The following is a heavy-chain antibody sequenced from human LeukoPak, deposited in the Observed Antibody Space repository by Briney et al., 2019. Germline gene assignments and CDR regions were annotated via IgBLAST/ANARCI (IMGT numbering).Heavy chain of an antibody. CDR1: GGSISSYY. V-gene: IGHV4-59*01. CDR3: ARGGVVVPAARGDNWFDP. J-gene: IGHJ5*02. CDR2: IYYSGST. Sequence: SETLSLTCTVSGGSISSYYWSWIRQPPGKGLECIGYIYYSGSTNYNPSLKSRVTISVDTSKNQFSLKPSSVTAADTAVYYCARGGVVVPAARGDNWFDPWGQGTLVTVSS. D-gene: IGHD2-2*01.